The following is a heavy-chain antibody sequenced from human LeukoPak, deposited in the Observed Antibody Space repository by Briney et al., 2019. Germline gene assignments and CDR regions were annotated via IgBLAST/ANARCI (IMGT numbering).Heavy chain of an antibody. Sequence: SETLSLTCTVSGGSISSHYWSWIRQPPGKGLEWIGYIYYSGSTNYNPSLKSRVTISVDTSKSQFSLGLTSVTAADTAVYYCARLLYTSGYYPFDYWGQGTLVTVSS. CDR2: IYYSGST. V-gene: IGHV4-59*08. CDR1: GGSISSHY. CDR3: ARLLYTSGYYPFDY. D-gene: IGHD3-22*01. J-gene: IGHJ4*02.